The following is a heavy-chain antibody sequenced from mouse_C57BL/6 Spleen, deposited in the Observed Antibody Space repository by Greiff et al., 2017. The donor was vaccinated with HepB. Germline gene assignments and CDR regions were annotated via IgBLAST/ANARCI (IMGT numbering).Heavy chain of an antibody. Sequence: VQLQQSGPGLVQPSQRLSITCTVSGFSLTSYGVHWVRQSPGKGLEWLGVIWRGGSTDYNAAFMSRLSITKDNSKSQVFFKMNSLQADDTAIYYCAKKSGVGQAMDYWGQGTSVTVSS. CDR1: GFSLTSYG. CDR2: IWRGGST. V-gene: IGHV2-5*01. CDR3: AKKSGVGQAMDY. D-gene: IGHD3-3*01. J-gene: IGHJ4*01.